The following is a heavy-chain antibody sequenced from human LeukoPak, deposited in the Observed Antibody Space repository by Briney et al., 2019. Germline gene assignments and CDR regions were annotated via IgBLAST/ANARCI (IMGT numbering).Heavy chain of an antibody. J-gene: IGHJ4*02. CDR1: AFIFSGHW. D-gene: IGHD4-17*01. V-gene: IGHV3-30*18. Sequence: GGSLRLSCEGSAFIFSGHWMNWVRQTPGKGLEWVAVISYDGSNKYYADSVKGRFTISRDNSKNTLYLQMNSLRAEDTAVYYCAKLTVTTDFDYWGQGTLVTVSS. CDR2: ISYDGSNK. CDR3: AKLTVTTDFDY.